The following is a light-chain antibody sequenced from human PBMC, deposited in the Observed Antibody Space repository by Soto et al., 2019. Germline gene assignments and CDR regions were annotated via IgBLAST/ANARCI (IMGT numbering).Light chain of an antibody. CDR1: ISDVAGYNY. V-gene: IGLV2-11*01. Sequence: QSALTQPRSVSGSPGQSVSISCTGTISDVAGYNYVSWYQHHPGKAPKLLISDVTKRPSWVPDRFSGSKSGNTASLTISELQAEDEADYYCSSYAGTNNLVFGGGTKLTVL. J-gene: IGLJ2*01. CDR3: SSYAGTNNLV. CDR2: DVT.